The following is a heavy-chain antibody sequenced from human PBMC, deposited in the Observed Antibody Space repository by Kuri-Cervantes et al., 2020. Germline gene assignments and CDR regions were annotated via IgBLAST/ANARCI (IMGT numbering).Heavy chain of an antibody. CDR3: VRTSILCSGGSCYDD. J-gene: IGHJ4*02. CDR1: GYTFTSYD. D-gene: IGHD2-15*01. Sequence: ASVKVSCKASGYTFTSYDINWVRQATGQGLEWMGWMNPNSGNTGYAQKFQGRVTMTRNTSISTAYMELSSLRSEDTAVYYCVRTSILCSGGSCYDDWGQGPLVTVSS. V-gene: IGHV1-8*01. CDR2: MNPNSGNT.